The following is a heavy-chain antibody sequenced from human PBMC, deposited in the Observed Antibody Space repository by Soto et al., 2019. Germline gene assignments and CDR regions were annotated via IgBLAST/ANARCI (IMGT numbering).Heavy chain of an antibody. CDR1: GGSISSSSYY. J-gene: IGHJ4*02. CDR3: ARDFNSNYDFDY. D-gene: IGHD4-4*01. V-gene: IGHV4-61*01. CDR2: IYYSGST. Sequence: ETLSLTCTVSGGSISSSSYYWSWIRQPPGEGLEWIGYIYYSGSTNYNPSLKSRVTISVDTSKNQFSLKLSSVTAADTAVYYCARDFNSNYDFDYWGQGTLVTVSS.